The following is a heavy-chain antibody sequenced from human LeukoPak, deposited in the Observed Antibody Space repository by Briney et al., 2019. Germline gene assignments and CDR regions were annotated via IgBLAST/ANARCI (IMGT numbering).Heavy chain of an antibody. CDR1: EFTFSSYD. Sequence: GGSLRLSCAASEFTFSSYDMHWVRHGTGKGLEWVSAIDTAGYTYYPGSVKGRFTISRENAKNSLYLQMNSLRAGDTAVYYCSRVNPEAEGFDYWGQGTLVTVSS. V-gene: IGHV3-13*01. J-gene: IGHJ4*02. CDR3: SRVNPEAEGFDY. CDR2: IDTAGYT. D-gene: IGHD6-13*01.